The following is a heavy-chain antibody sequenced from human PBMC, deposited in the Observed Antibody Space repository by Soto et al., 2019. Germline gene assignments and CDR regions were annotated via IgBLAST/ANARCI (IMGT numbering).Heavy chain of an antibody. CDR1: GGSISSGGYY. D-gene: IGHD3-9*01. CDR3: ARAGYDILTGYYENYFDY. J-gene: IGHJ4*02. CDR2: IYYSGST. Sequence: SETLSLTCTVSGGSISSGGYYWSWIRQHPGKGLEWIGYIYYSGSTYYNPSLKSRVTISVDTSKNQFSLKLSSVTAADTAVYYCARAGYDILTGYYENYFDYWGQGTLVTVSS. V-gene: IGHV4-31*03.